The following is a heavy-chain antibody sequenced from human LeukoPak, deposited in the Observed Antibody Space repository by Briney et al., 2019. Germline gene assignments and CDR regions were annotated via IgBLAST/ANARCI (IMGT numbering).Heavy chain of an antibody. D-gene: IGHD2-2*02. CDR3: ARRSSSTSCYTKWGMDV. CDR1: GYSSTNYW. Sequence: GESLKISCKGSGYSSTNYWIGWVRQMPGKGLEWMGIIYPGDSDTRYSPSFQGQVTISADKSISTAYLQWSSLKASDTAMYYCARRSSSTSCYTKWGMDVWGQGTTVTVSS. J-gene: IGHJ6*02. CDR2: IYPGDSDT. V-gene: IGHV5-51*01.